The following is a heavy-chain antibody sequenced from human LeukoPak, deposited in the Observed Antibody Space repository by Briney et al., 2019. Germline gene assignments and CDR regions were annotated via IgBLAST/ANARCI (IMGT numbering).Heavy chain of an antibody. V-gene: IGHV3-23*01. Sequence: GGSLRLSCAASGFTFSSYWMHWVRQAPGKGLEWVSAISGSGGSTYYADSVKGRFTISRDNSKDTLYLQMNSLRAEDTAVYYCAKGYYYSDYWGQGTLVTVSS. J-gene: IGHJ4*02. CDR2: ISGSGGST. D-gene: IGHD3-22*01. CDR3: AKGYYYSDY. CDR1: GFTFSSYW.